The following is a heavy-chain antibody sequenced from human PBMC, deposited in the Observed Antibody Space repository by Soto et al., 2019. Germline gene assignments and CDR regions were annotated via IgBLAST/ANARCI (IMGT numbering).Heavy chain of an antibody. CDR2: IIPIFGIA. D-gene: IGHD6-6*01. V-gene: IGHV1-69*13. CDR3: ATPVRYSSSSGGFDY. J-gene: IGHJ4*02. CDR1: GGTFSSYA. Sequence: SVKVSCKASGGTFSSYAISWVRQAPGQGLEWMGGIIPIFGIANYAQKFQGRVTITADESTSTAYMELSSLRSEDTAVYYCATPVRYSSSSGGFDYWGQGTLVTVSS.